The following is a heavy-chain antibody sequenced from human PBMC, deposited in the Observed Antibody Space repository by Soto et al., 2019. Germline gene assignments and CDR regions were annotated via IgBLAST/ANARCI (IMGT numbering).Heavy chain of an antibody. D-gene: IGHD6-6*01. CDR2: IYYSGST. CDR1: GGSISSSSYY. J-gene: IGHJ5*02. CDR3: ARQSHKGSPNWFDP. V-gene: IGHV4-39*01. Sequence: QLQLQESGPGLVKPSETLSLTCTVSGGSISSSSYYWGWIRQPPGKGLEWIGSIYYSGSTYYNPSLKIRVTISVDTSKNQFSLKLSSVTAADTAVYYCARQSHKGSPNWFDPWGQGTLVTVSS.